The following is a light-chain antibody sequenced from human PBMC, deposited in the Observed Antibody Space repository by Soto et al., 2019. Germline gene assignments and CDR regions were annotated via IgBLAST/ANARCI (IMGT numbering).Light chain of an antibody. Sequence: DIVMTQSPATLSVSAGERATLTCRASQGVRSNLAWYQQKQGQAPRLLIYGASTRHSGIPARFSGSGSRTEIILTISSLQSEDFADYYRHQYNDRPPAFGQGTKVEI. V-gene: IGKV3-15*01. CDR2: GAS. CDR3: HQYNDRPPA. J-gene: IGKJ1*01. CDR1: QGVRSN.